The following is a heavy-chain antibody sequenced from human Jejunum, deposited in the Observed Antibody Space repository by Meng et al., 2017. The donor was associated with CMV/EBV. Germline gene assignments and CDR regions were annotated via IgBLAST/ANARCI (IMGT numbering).Heavy chain of an antibody. V-gene: IGHV3-23*01. Sequence: AATGFSVGSSALSWVRLAPGKGLQWVSAISSGSLSTYYADSVKGRFTISRDDSKNTLFLQMNSLRVDDSAVYYCAKGGYGSGTPDTRGQGTLVTVSS. J-gene: IGHJ5*01. D-gene: IGHD3-10*01. CDR2: ISSGSLST. CDR3: AKGGYGSGTPDT. CDR1: GFSVGSSA.